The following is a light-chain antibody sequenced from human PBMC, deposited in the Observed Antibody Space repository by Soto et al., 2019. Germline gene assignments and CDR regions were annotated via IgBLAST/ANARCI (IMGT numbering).Light chain of an antibody. CDR1: QAVNTR. CDR3: QQYNNWPGIT. V-gene: IGKV3-15*01. J-gene: IGKJ5*01. Sequence: EIVLTQSPATLSSFPGDRVTLSCMASQAVNTRLAWYQHKPGQAPRLLIYGASTRAAGIPARFSGSGSGTEFTLTISSLQSEDFAVYYCQQYNNWPGITFGQGTRLEIK. CDR2: GAS.